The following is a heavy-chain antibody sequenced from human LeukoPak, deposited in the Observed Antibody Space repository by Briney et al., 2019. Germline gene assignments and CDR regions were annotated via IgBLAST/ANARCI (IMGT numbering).Heavy chain of an antibody. J-gene: IGHJ4*02. CDR2: INPNSGGT. CDR1: GYTFTGYY. D-gene: IGHD3-22*01. V-gene: IGHV1-2*02. CDR3: ARLYYYDSSGYYYLDY. Sequence: GASVEVSCKASGYTFTGYYMHWVRQAPGQGLEWMGWINPNSGGTNYAQKFQGRVTMTRDTSISTAYMELSRLRSDDTAVYYCARLYYYDSSGYYYLDYWGQGTLVTVSS.